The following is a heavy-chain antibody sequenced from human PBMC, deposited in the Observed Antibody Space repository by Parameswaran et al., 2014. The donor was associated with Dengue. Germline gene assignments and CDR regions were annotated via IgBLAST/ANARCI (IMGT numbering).Heavy chain of an antibody. CDR2: INHSGST. J-gene: IGHJ2*01. V-gene: IGHV4-34*01. CDR3: ARGGGDYWYLDL. Sequence: VRQAPGKGLEWIGEINHSGSTNYNSSLKSRVTISVDTSKNQFSLKLSSVTAADTAVYYCARGGGDYWYLDLWGRGTLVTVSS.